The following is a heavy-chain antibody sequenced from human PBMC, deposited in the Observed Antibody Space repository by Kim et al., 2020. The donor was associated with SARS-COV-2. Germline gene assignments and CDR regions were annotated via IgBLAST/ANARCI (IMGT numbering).Heavy chain of an antibody. Sequence: GGSLRLSCAASGFTFSSYEMNWVRQAPGKGLEWVSYISSSGSTIYYADSVKGRFTISRDNAKNSLYLQMNSLRAEDTAVYYCARDPPRSPYYYYGMDVWGQGTTVTVSS. CDR1: GFTFSSYE. J-gene: IGHJ6*02. CDR2: ISSSGSTI. CDR3: ARDPPRSPYYYYGMDV. V-gene: IGHV3-48*03.